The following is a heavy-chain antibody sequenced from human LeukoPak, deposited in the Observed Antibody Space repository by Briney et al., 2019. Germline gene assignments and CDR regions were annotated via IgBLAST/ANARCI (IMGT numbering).Heavy chain of an antibody. J-gene: IGHJ4*02. CDR3: ARTNYYDSSGPY. D-gene: IGHD3-22*01. V-gene: IGHV3-30-3*01. Sequence: PGGSLRLSCAASGFTFSSYAMHWVRQAPGKGLEWVAVISYDGSNKYYADSVKGRFTISRDNSKNTLYLQMNSLRAEDTAVYYCARTNYYDSSGPYWGQGTLVTVSS. CDR2: ISYDGSNK. CDR1: GFTFSSYA.